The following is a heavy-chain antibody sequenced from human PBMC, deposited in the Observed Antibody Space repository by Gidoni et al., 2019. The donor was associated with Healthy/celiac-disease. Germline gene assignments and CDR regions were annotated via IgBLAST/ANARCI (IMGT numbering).Heavy chain of an antibody. D-gene: IGHD2-15*01. CDR3: ARHQIVVVVAAHDY. CDR2: ISGSGGST. Sequence: EVQLLESGGGLVQPGGSLRLSCAASGFTFSSYAMSWVRQAPGKGLEWVSAISGSGGSTYYADSVKGRFTISRDNSKNTLYLQMNSLRAEDTAVYYCARHQIVVVVAAHDYWGQGTLVTVSS. J-gene: IGHJ4*02. CDR1: GFTFSSYA. V-gene: IGHV3-23*01.